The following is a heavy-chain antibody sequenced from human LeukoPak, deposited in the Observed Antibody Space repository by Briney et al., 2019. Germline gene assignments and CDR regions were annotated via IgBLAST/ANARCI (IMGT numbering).Heavy chain of an antibody. Sequence: ASVKVSCKVSGYTLTELSMHWVRQAPGKGLEWMGGFDPEDGETIYAQKFQGRVTITEDTSTDTAYMELSSLRSEDTAVYYCATDPIVRLQYNYWGQGTLVTVSS. CDR2: FDPEDGET. D-gene: IGHD4-11*01. J-gene: IGHJ4*02. V-gene: IGHV1-24*01. CDR3: ATDPIVRLQYNY. CDR1: GYTLTELS.